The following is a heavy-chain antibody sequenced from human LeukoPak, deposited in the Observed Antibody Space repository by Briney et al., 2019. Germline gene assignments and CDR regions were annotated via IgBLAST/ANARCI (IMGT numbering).Heavy chain of an antibody. Sequence: SGGSLRLSCAASGFTFSSYWMSWVRQAPGKGLEWVANIKQDGSEKYYVDSVKGRFTISRDNAKNSLCLQMNSLRDEDTAVYYCARDGDSSGYYQPFDYWGQGTLVTVSS. D-gene: IGHD3-22*01. CDR2: IKQDGSEK. V-gene: IGHV3-7*01. CDR3: ARDGDSSGYYQPFDY. J-gene: IGHJ4*02. CDR1: GFTFSSYW.